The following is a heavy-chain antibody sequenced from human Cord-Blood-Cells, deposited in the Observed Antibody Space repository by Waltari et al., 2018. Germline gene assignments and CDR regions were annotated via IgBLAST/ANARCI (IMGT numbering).Heavy chain of an antibody. CDR3: ARNNYDAFDI. J-gene: IGHJ3*02. V-gene: IGHV3-33*01. CDR2: IWYDGSNK. CDR1: GFTISSYG. D-gene: IGHD4-4*01. Sequence: QVQLVEAGGGVGQPGRSLRLSCASTGFTISSYGLRWVRQAPGEGLEWVAVIWYDGSNKYYADYVNGRFTICRDNSKNTLYLQMNSLRAEDTAVYYCARNNYDAFDIWGQGTMVTVSS.